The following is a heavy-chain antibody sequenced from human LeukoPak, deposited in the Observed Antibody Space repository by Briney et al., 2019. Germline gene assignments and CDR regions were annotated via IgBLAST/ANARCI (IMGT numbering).Heavy chain of an antibody. D-gene: IGHD2-2*01. J-gene: IGHJ5*02. CDR2: ISAYNGNT. Sequence: GASVKVSCKASGYTFTSYGISWVRQAPGQGLEWMGWISAYNGNTNYAQKLQGRVTMTRNTSISTAYMELSSLRSEDTAVYYCARAQVVPAPGDPWGQGTLVTVSS. CDR1: GYTFTSYG. V-gene: IGHV1-18*01. CDR3: ARAQVVPAPGDP.